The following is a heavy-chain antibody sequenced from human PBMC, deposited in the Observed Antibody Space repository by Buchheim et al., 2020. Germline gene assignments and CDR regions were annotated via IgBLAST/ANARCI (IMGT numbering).Heavy chain of an antibody. D-gene: IGHD1-26*01. J-gene: IGHJ5*02. CDR1: GYSISNDYY. CDR3: ARMGYSGSYYDP. Sequence: QVQLQESGPGLVKPSETLSLTCAVSGYSISNDYYWGWIRQPPGKGLEWIGSISHGGRTFYNPSLKSRVTVSLDAPKNHFVLTLTSVTAPDTAMYYCARMGYSGSYYDPWGRGTL. CDR2: ISHGGRT. V-gene: IGHV4-38-2*01.